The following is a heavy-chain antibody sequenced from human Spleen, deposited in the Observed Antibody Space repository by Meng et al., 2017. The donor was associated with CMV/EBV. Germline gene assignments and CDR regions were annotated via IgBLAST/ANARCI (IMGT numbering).Heavy chain of an antibody. Sequence: GESLKISCAASGFTVSSKYMSWVRQAPGKGLEWISLTYTGGNTYFVDSVRGRFTISRDNSKNTLYLQMNSLRAEDTAVYYCASDYKWALDCWGQGAQVTVSS. CDR3: ASDYKWALDC. CDR1: GFTVSSKY. V-gene: IGHV3-53*01. D-gene: IGHD1-1*01. J-gene: IGHJ4*02. CDR2: TYTGGNT.